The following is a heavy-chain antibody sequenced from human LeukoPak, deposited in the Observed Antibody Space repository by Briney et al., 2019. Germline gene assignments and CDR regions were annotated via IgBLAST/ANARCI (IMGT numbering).Heavy chain of an antibody. CDR3: ARDQGCSSTSCYWYYYMDV. CDR1: GGTFSSYA. D-gene: IGHD2-2*01. J-gene: IGHJ6*03. CDR2: IIPIFGTA. Sequence: ASVKASCKASGGTFSSYAISWVRQAPGQGLEWMGGIIPIFGTANYAQKFQGRVTITTDESTSTAYMELSSLRSEDTAVYYCARDQGCSSTSCYWYYYMDVWGKGTTVTVSS. V-gene: IGHV1-69*05.